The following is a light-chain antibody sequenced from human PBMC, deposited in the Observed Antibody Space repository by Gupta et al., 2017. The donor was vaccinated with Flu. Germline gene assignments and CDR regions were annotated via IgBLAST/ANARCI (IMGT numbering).Light chain of an antibody. CDR3: QQYYGLPLT. CDR2: WAS. Sequence: DIVMTQSPDSLAVSLGERATINCKSSQSIFYSSTNKDYLAWYQQKPGQPPKLLIYWASTRESGVPDRFSGSGFGTDFTLTISSLQAEDVAVYYCQQYYGLPLTFGPGTTVDIK. CDR1: QSIFYSSTNKDY. J-gene: IGKJ3*01. V-gene: IGKV4-1*01.